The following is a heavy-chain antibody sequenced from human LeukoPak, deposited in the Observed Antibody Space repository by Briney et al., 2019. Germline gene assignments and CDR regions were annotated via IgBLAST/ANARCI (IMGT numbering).Heavy chain of an antibody. CDR1: GFTFSSYS. J-gene: IGHJ6*03. CDR2: ISSSSSYI. D-gene: IGHD6-19*01. CDR3: ARGTRYSSGWLYYYYYYYMDV. Sequence: PGGSLRLSCAASGFTFSSYSMNWVRQAPGKGLEWVSSISSSSSYIYYADSVKGRFTISRDDAKNTLYLQMNSLRAEDTAVYYCARGTRYSSGWLYYYYYYYMDVWGKGTTVTVSS. V-gene: IGHV3-21*01.